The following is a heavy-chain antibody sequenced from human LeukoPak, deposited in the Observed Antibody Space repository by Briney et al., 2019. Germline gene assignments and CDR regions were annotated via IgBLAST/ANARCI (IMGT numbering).Heavy chain of an antibody. CDR2: IYYSGST. Sequence: PSETLSLTCTVSGGSVSSGSYYWSWIRQPPGKGLELIGYIYYSGSTNYNPSLKSRVTISVDTSKNQFSLKLSSVTAADTAVYYCARAVVVYYYYGMDVWGQGTTVTVSS. J-gene: IGHJ6*02. CDR1: GGSVSSGSYY. D-gene: IGHD2-2*01. V-gene: IGHV4-61*01. CDR3: ARAVVVYYYYGMDV.